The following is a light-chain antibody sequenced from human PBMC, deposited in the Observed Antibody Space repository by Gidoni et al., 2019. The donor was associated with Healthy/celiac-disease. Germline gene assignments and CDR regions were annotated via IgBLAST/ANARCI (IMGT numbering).Light chain of an antibody. CDR1: QRISSW. Sequence: DIQMTQSPSTLSASVGDRVTITCRASQRISSWLAWYQQKPGKAPKLLIYKASSLESGVPSRFSGSGSGTEFTLTISSLQPYDFATYYCQQYNSYSPTFGQGTKVEIK. J-gene: IGKJ1*01. CDR3: QQYNSYSPT. V-gene: IGKV1-5*03. CDR2: KAS.